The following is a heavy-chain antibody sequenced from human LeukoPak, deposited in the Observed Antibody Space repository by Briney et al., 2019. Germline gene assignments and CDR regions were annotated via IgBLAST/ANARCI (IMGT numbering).Heavy chain of an antibody. J-gene: IGHJ4*02. CDR1: GFTFSSYG. CDR3: ARERDDYNFFDY. Sequence: GGSLRLSCAASGFTFSSYGMHWVRQAPGKGLEWVANIKQDGSEKYYVDSVKGRFTISRDNAKNSLYLQMNSLRVEDTAVYSCARERDDYNFFDYWGQGTLVTVSS. CDR2: IKQDGSEK. D-gene: IGHD5-24*01. V-gene: IGHV3-7*04.